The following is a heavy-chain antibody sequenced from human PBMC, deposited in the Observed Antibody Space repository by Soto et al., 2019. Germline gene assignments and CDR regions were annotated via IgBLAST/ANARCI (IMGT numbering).Heavy chain of an antibody. CDR1: GGSSSSSSYY. CDR2: IYYSGST. J-gene: IGHJ4*02. V-gene: IGHV4-39*01. Sequence: SETLSLTCTVSGGSSSSSSYYWGWIRQPPGKGLEWIGSIYYSGSTYYNPSLKSRVTISVDTSKNQFSLKLSSVTAADTAVYYCASYDFWSGYYVGYWGQGTLVTVSS. CDR3: ASYDFWSGYYVGY. D-gene: IGHD3-3*01.